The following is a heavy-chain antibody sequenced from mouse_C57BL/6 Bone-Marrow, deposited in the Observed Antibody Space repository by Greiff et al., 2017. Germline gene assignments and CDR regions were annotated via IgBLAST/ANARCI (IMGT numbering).Heavy chain of an antibody. CDR2: IYPGSGST. V-gene: IGHV1-55*01. CDR3: ARPYYSYYWYFDV. J-gene: IGHJ1*03. D-gene: IGHD2-12*01. CDR1: GYTFTSYW. Sequence: QVQLQQPGAELVKPGASVKMSCKASGYTFTSYWITWVKQRPGQGLEWIGDIYPGSGSTNYNEKFKSKATLTVDTSSSTTYMQLSSLTSEDSAIYYCARPYYSYYWYFDVWGTGTTVTVSS.